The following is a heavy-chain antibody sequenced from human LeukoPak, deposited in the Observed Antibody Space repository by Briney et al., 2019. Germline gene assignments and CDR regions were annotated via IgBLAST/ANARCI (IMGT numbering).Heavy chain of an antibody. CDR1: GFTFTNYA. V-gene: IGHV3-23*01. CDR3: ARVPHGDYVGAFEM. Sequence: GGSLRLSCAASGFTFTNYAMIWVRQAQGRGLEGVPAIRIGGDGTLYADSVKGRSTISRDNSKNTLFLQITNMRAEDTAVYYCARVPHGDYVGAFEMGGPGTKVTVS. D-gene: IGHD4-17*01. J-gene: IGHJ3*02. CDR2: IRIGGDGT.